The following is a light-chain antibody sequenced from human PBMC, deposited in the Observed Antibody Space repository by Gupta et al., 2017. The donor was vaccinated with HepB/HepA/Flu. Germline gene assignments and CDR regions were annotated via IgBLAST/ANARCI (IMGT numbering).Light chain of an antibody. CDR2: KNN. J-gene: IGLJ1*01. V-gene: IGLV10-54*04. CDR3: SEWDNSLSAHG. Sequence: QAGLIQPPSVSKGLKQTATLTCTGNNNNVGSEGAVWLQQHEGHHPKLLFYKNNDRPSGISERFSAYRAGNNASPTINGLQAEDEADDFCSEWDNSLSAHGFGTGTKLTVL. CDR1: NNNVGSEG.